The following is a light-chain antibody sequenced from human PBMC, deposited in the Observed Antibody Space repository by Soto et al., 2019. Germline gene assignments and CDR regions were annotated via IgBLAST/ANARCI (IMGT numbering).Light chain of an antibody. CDR2: DNG. Sequence: SVLTQPPSVSAAPGQKVTISCSGSSSNVGSNYVSWYQQLPGTAPKLLIYDNGKRSSGIPDRFSGSQSGTSATLGITGLQTGDEADYYCGTWDSSLSAGVFGTGTKVTV. CDR3: GTWDSSLSAGV. V-gene: IGLV1-51*01. CDR1: SSNVGSNY. J-gene: IGLJ1*01.